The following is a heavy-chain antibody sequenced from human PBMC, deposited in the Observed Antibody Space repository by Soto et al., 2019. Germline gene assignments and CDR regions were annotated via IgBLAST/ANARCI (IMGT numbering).Heavy chain of an antibody. J-gene: IGHJ6*02. Sequence: ASVNGSCKSSGYTLSGDGSGWVRQANGQRLEWMGWINAGNGNTKYSQKFQGRVTITRDTSASTAYMELSSLRSEDTAVYYCARGWFGELPRLYYYYYGMDVWGQGTTVTAP. CDR1: GYTLSGDG. CDR2: INAGNGNT. CDR3: ARGWFGELPRLYYYYYGMDV. V-gene: IGHV1-3*01. D-gene: IGHD3-10*01.